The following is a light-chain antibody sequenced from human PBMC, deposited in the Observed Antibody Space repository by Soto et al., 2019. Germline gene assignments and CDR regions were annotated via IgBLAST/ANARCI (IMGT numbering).Light chain of an antibody. V-gene: IGKV3-15*01. CDR3: QENNDWRFT. Sequence: EIVMTQSPATLSVFPGERATLSCRASQSVGGNLAWYQQRPGQAPRLLIYGASTRATGIPARFSGSGSGTEFTLTISSLQSEDFAVYYCQENNDWRFTFGPGTKVDIK. CDR1: QSVGGN. J-gene: IGKJ3*01. CDR2: GAS.